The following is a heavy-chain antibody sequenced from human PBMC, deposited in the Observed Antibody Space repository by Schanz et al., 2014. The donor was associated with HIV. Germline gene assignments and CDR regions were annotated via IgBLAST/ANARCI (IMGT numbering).Heavy chain of an antibody. J-gene: IGHJ6*02. CDR2: IIPMFGSA. CDR1: GGSFSSFS. V-gene: IGHV1-69*01. Sequence: QVQLVQSGAEVKKPGSSVQVSCKASGGSFSSFSITWVRQAPGQGLEWMGGIIPMFGSANYAQKFLGRVTISADESTSTAYMELSSLKSEDTAMYYCARDRTAMVTYYYYYGMDVWGPGTTVTVSS. CDR3: ARDRTAMVTYYYYYGMDV. D-gene: IGHD5-18*01.